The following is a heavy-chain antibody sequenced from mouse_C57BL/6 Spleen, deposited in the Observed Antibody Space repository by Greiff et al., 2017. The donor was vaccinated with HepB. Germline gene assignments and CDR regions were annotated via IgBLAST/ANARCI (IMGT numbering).Heavy chain of an antibody. V-gene: IGHV1-64*01. CDR1: GYTFTSYW. J-gene: IGHJ3*01. CDR2: IHPNSGST. D-gene: IGHD1-1*01. Sequence: QVQLQHPGAELVKPGASVKLSCKASGYTFTSYWMHWVKQRPGQGLEWIGMIHPNSGSTNYNEKFKSKATLTVDKSSSTAYMQLSSLTSEDSAVYYCARRRDIYVPFAYWGQGTLVTVSA. CDR3: ARRRDIYVPFAY.